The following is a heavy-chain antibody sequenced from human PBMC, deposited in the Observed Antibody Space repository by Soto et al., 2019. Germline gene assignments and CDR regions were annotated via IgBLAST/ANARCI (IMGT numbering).Heavy chain of an antibody. D-gene: IGHD3-3*01. CDR1: GFSLTTSRVG. Sequence: QITLNESGPTQVKPRQTLTLTCTFSGFSLTTSRVGVGWIRQSPGKAPEWLALIYWDDDKRYSPSLKSRLTITKDTSKNQVVLTMADLDPADTATYYCAHRVLRTVFGLVTTTAIYFDFWGQGTPVAVSS. CDR3: AHRVLRTVFGLVTTTAIYFDF. CDR2: IYWDDDK. J-gene: IGHJ4*02. V-gene: IGHV2-5*02.